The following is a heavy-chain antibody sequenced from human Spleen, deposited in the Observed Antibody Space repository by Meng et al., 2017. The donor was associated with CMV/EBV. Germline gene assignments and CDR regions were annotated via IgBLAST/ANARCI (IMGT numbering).Heavy chain of an antibody. CDR3: ARASRGDFYSSSSARGNWFDP. V-gene: IGHV4-30-4*08. CDR1: GGSISSGDYY. J-gene: IGHJ5*02. D-gene: IGHD6-6*01. Sequence: SCTVSGGSISSGDYYWSWIRQPPGKGLEWIGYIYYSGSTYYNPSLKSRVTISVDTSKNQFSLKLSSVTAADTAVYYCARASRGDFYSSSSARGNWFDPWGQGTLVTVSS. CDR2: IYYSGST.